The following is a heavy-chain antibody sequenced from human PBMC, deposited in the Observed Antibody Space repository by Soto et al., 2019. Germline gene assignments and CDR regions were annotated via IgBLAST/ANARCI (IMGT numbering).Heavy chain of an antibody. Sequence: ASVKVSCTASGYTSIRYSMHWVRQAPGQRLEWMGWINVGNGNTKYSQNFQGRVTINQDTSASTAYMELSSLTSEDTAVYYCAREKWGSGSRWLDPWGQGTLVTVSS. J-gene: IGHJ5*02. V-gene: IGHV1-3*01. CDR2: INVGNGNT. CDR1: GYTSIRYS. D-gene: IGHD6-19*01. CDR3: AREKWGSGSRWLDP.